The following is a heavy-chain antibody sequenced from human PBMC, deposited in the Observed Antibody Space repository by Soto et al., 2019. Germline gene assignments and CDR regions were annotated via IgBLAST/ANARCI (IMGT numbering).Heavy chain of an antibody. CDR3: VRGGHGSGSYLGSS. D-gene: IGHD3-10*01. Sequence: GGYLRLSXVASGFTFTTYWMSWVRQAPGKGLQWVANIRQDGGAQYYVDSVKGRFTISRDNAKNSVYLQMDSLRVEDTAVYYCVRGGHGSGSYLGSSWGQGILVTVSS. CDR2: IRQDGGAQ. J-gene: IGHJ5*02. V-gene: IGHV3-7*03. CDR1: GFTFTTYW.